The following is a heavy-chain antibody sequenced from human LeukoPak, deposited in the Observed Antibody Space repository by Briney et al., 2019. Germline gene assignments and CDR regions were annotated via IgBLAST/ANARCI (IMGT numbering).Heavy chain of an antibody. V-gene: IGHV1-2*02. CDR1: GYTFTDYY. J-gene: IGHJ4*02. CDR3: AREFDIVVVPAAILGY. D-gene: IGHD2-2*02. Sequence: ASVKVSCKTSGYTFTDYYIHWVRQAPGQGLEWMGWINPDSGYTNYAQKFQGRVTMTRDTSISTAYMELSRLRSDDTAVYYCAREFDIVVVPAAILGYWGQGTLVTVPS. CDR2: INPDSGYT.